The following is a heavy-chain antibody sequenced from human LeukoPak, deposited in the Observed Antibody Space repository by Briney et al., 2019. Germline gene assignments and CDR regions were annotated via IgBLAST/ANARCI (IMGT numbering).Heavy chain of an antibody. V-gene: IGHV4-39*01. CDR3: ARHSSGWSFDY. CDR1: GCSFRSCSLY. CDR2: IYYSGST. D-gene: IGHD6-19*01. J-gene: IGHJ4*02. Sequence: ESLSLTCAVSGCSFRSCSLYWVRLRQPPGLGLEWFGIIYYSGSTYYNPSLKSRVTISVDTSKNQLSLKLSSVTAADTAVYYCARHSSGWSFDYWGQGTLVTVSS.